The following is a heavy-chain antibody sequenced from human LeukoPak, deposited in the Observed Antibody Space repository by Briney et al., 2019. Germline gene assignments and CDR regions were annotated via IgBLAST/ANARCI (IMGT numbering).Heavy chain of an antibody. V-gene: IGHV3-23*01. CDR3: AKERGGYYGSGTLDY. Sequence: GGSLRLSCAASGLTFSSYVMTWVRQAPGKGLEWVSTISGSGISTYYADSVKGRFTISRDNSKNTLYLLMNSLRAEDTAIYFCAKERGGYYGSGTLDYWGQGTLVTVSS. CDR2: ISGSGIST. CDR1: GLTFSSYV. J-gene: IGHJ4*02. D-gene: IGHD3-10*01.